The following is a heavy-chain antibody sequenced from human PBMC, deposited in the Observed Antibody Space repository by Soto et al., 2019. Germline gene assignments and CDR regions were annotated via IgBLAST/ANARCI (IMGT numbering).Heavy chain of an antibody. V-gene: IGHV1-2*02. D-gene: IGHD3-3*01. CDR1: GYTFTGYY. Sequence: ASVKVSCKASGYTFTGYYMHWVRQAPGQGLEWMGWINPNSGDTNSAQKFQGRVTMTRDTSIATAYMELSRLRSDDTAVYYCASGATIFGVVTFDQWGRGTLVTVSS. J-gene: IGHJ4*02. CDR3: ASGATIFGVVTFDQ. CDR2: INPNSGDT.